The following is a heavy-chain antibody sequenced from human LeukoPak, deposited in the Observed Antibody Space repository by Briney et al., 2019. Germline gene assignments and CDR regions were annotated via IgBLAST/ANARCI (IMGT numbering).Heavy chain of an antibody. CDR1: GYTFTSYG. D-gene: IGHD1-26*01. CDR3: ASIVGASYYFDY. J-gene: IGHJ4*02. V-gene: IGHV1-18*01. Sequence: ASVKVSCKASGYTFTSYGISWVQQAPGQGLEWMGWISAYNGNTNYAQKLQGRVTITADKSTSTAYMELSSLRSEDTAVYYCASIVGASYYFDYWGQGTLVTVSS. CDR2: ISAYNGNT.